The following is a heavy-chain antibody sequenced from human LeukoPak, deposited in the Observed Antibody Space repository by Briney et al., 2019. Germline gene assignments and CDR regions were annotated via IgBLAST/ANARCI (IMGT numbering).Heavy chain of an antibody. Sequence: ASVKVSCKASGGTFSSYAISWVRQAPGQGLEWMGGIIPIFGTANYAQKFQGRVTITADESTSTAYMELSSLRSEDTAVYYCARVQRDQNYYYYGMDVWGKGTTATVSS. CDR3: ARVQRDQNYYYYGMDV. CDR1: GGTFSSYA. J-gene: IGHJ6*04. V-gene: IGHV1-69*01. CDR2: IIPIFGTA.